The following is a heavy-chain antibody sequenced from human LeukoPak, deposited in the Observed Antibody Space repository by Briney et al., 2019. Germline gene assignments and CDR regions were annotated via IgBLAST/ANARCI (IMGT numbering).Heavy chain of an antibody. CDR1: GGSISSSSYY. CDR3: AGSYYDDSGGSEDYFDH. D-gene: IGHD3-22*01. CDR2: IYYSGST. J-gene: IGHJ4*02. V-gene: IGHV4-39*01. Sequence: SETLSLTCTVSGGSISSSSYYWGWIRQPPGKGLEWLGSIYYSGSTYYNPSLKSRVTISVDTSKNQFSLKLSSVTAADTAVYDWAGSYYDDSGGSEDYFDHWGQGTLVTVSS.